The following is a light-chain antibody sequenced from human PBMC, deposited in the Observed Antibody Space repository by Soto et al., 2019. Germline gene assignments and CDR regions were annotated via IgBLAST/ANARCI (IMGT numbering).Light chain of an antibody. CDR3: QQYNNWPLA. CDR2: GAS. V-gene: IGKV3-15*01. CDR1: QSLSSN. J-gene: IGKJ5*01. Sequence: EIVMTQSPATLSASPFERXTLXRRASQSLSSNLAWYQQKPGQAPRLLIYGASTRATDIPARFSGSGSGTEFTLTISSLQSEDFAVYFCQQYNNWPLAFGQGTRLEIK.